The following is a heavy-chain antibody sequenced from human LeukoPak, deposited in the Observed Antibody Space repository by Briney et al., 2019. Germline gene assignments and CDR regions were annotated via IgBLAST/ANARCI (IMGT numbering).Heavy chain of an antibody. V-gene: IGHV1-69*01. CDR2: IIPIFGTA. Sequence: AVKVSCKASGGTFSSYAISWVRQAPGQGLEWMGGIIPIFGTANYAQKFQGRVTITADESTSTAYMELSSLRSEDTAVYYCARDYYDILTGYYNPSGNDYWGQGTLVTVSS. CDR1: GGTFSSYA. J-gene: IGHJ4*02. D-gene: IGHD3-9*01. CDR3: ARDYYDILTGYYNPSGNDY.